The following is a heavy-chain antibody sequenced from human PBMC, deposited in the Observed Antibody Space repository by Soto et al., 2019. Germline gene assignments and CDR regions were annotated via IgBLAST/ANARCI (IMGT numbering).Heavy chain of an antibody. J-gene: IGHJ6*02. D-gene: IGHD6-13*01. CDR2: ISYDGSNK. Sequence: QVQVVESGGGVVQPGRSLRLSCAASGFTFSSYGMHWVRQAPGKGLEWVAVISYDGSNKYYADYVKGRFTISRDNSKNTLYLQMNSLRAEDTAVYYCAKDRLRAAAGMDVWGQGTTVTVSS. V-gene: IGHV3-30*18. CDR1: GFTFSSYG. CDR3: AKDRLRAAAGMDV.